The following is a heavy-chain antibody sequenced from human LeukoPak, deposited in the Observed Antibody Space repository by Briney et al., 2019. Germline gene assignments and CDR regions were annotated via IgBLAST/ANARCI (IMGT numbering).Heavy chain of an antibody. V-gene: IGHV3-53*01. CDR2: IYSGGST. CDR1: GFTVSSNY. D-gene: IGHD6-19*01. Sequence: PGGSLRLSCAASGFTVSSNYMSWVRQAPGKGLGWVSVIYSGGSTYYADSVKGRFTISRDNSKNTLYLQMNSLRAEDTAVYYCARSRFSGWYEFIFDYWGQGTLVTVSS. J-gene: IGHJ4*02. CDR3: ARSRFSGWYEFIFDY.